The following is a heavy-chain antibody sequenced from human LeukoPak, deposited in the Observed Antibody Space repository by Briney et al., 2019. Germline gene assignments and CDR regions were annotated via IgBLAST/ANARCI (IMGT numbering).Heavy chain of an antibody. D-gene: IGHD6-19*01. CDR2: IYTSEST. J-gene: IGHJ4*02. V-gene: IGHV4-61*02. Sequence: PSQTLSLTCTVSGGSISSGSYYWSWIRQPAGKGLEWIGRIYTSESTNYNPSLKSRVTISVDTSKNQFSLKLSSVTAADTAVYYCASTSSGWYVRYFDYWGQGTLVTVSS. CDR3: ASTSSGWYVRYFDY. CDR1: GGSISSGSYY.